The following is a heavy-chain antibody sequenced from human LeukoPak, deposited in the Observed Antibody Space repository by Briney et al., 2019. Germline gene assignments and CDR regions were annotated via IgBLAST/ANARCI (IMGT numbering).Heavy chain of an antibody. J-gene: IGHJ6*02. CDR1: GGSISIGGYY. CDR2: IYYSGST. V-gene: IGHV4-31*03. Sequence: SETLSLTCTVSGGSISIGGYYWSWIRQHPGKGLEWIGYIYYSGSTYYNPSLKSRVTISVDTSKNQFSLKLSSVTAADTAVYYCARDCLYGMDVWGQGTTVTVSS. CDR3: ARDCLYGMDV.